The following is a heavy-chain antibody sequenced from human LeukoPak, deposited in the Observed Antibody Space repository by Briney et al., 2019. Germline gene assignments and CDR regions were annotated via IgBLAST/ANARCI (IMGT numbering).Heavy chain of an antibody. CDR2: TYYSGST. V-gene: IGHV4-59*01. Sequence: KPSETLSLTCTVAGGSISSYYWSWIRQPPGKGLEWIGYTYYSGSTNYNPSLKSRVTISVDTSKNQFSLKLSSVTAADTAVYYCAGGAYDYVWGSYRHKPFDYWGQGTLVTVSS. CDR3: AGGAYDYVWGSYRHKPFDY. J-gene: IGHJ4*02. CDR1: GGSISSYY. D-gene: IGHD3-16*02.